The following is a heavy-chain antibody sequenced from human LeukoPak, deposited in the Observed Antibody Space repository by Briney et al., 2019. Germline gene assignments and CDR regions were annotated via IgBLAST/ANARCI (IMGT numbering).Heavy chain of an antibody. Sequence: PGGSLRLSCATSGFTFSDYYMSWIRQAPGKGLEWVSYINTSGRTIYYADSVKGRFTISRDNAKNSLYLQMNSLRAEDTAVYYCASGLASAVPFDYWGQGTLVTVSS. V-gene: IGHV3-11*04. CDR3: ASGLASAVPFDY. D-gene: IGHD6-13*01. CDR2: INTSGRTI. CDR1: GFTFSDYY. J-gene: IGHJ4*02.